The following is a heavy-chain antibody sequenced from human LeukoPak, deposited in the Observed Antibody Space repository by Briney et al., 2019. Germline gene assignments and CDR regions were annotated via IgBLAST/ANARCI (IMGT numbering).Heavy chain of an antibody. D-gene: IGHD1-26*01. CDR1: GFTFSTYW. Sequence: GGSLRLSCAASGFTFSTYWMSWVRQAPGKGLEYVANIDQDGSEKYYVDSVKGRLTVSRDNAKNSLYLQMNSLRAEDTAVYYCARDPRSGSYFDYWGQGTLVTVFS. J-gene: IGHJ4*02. CDR3: ARDPRSGSYFDY. V-gene: IGHV3-7*01. CDR2: IDQDGSEK.